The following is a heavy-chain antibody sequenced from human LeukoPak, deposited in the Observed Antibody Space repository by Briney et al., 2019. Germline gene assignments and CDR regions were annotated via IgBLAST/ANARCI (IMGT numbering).Heavy chain of an antibody. Sequence: ASVKVSCKASGYTFTSYGISWVRQAPGQGLEWMGWISAYNGNTSYAQKLQGRVTMTTDTSTSTAYMELRSLRSDDTAVYYCARDPSTGLLYYYYYYMDVWGKGTTVTVSS. CDR2: ISAYNGNT. J-gene: IGHJ6*03. CDR1: GYTFTSYG. V-gene: IGHV1-18*01. CDR3: ARDPSTGLLYYYYYYMDV. D-gene: IGHD3-22*01.